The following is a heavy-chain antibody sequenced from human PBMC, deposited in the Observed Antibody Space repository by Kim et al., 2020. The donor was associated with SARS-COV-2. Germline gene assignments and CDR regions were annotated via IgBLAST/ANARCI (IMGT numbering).Heavy chain of an antibody. Sequence: YTQTFQGRVTMTRDTSIGTAYMELNRLTSDDTALYYCARDLNAAATFDSWGQGTLVTVSS. J-gene: IGHJ4*02. D-gene: IGHD6-13*01. CDR3: ARDLNAAATFDS. V-gene: IGHV1-2*02.